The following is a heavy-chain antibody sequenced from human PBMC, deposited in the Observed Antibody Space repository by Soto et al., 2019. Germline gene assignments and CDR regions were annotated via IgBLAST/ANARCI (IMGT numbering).Heavy chain of an antibody. J-gene: IGHJ4*02. Sequence: QVQLRESGPGLVKPSQTLSLTCTVSGGSINSGGYYWNWIRQHPGKGLEWIGYMYYSGGTYYNPFLRSRVIISADTSENHFSLKLSSVTAADTAVYFCARGYRQAGSSSSWVFDYWGQGTLVNVSS. CDR3: ARGYRQAGSSSSWVFDY. CDR2: MYYSGGT. V-gene: IGHV4-31*03. D-gene: IGHD6-13*01. CDR1: GGSINSGGYY.